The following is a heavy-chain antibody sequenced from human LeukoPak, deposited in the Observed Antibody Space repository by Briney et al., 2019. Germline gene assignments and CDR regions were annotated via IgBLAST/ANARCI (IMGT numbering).Heavy chain of an antibody. D-gene: IGHD3-22*01. CDR1: GFTFSSYE. Sequence: PGGSLRLSCAASGFTFSSYEMNWVRQAPGKGLEWVSYISSSGSTIYYADSVKGRFTISRDNSRNTLYLQMSSLRPEDTAVYYCGKHDSSYSGNWGQGTLVTVSS. J-gene: IGHJ4*02. CDR2: ISSSGSTI. CDR3: GKHDSSYSGN. V-gene: IGHV3-48*03.